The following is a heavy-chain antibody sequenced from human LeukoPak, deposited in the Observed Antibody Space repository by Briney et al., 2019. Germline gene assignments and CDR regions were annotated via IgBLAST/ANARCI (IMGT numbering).Heavy chain of an antibody. Sequence: SETLSLTCTVSGDSISSYYWSWIRQPPGKGLEWIGYIYYSGSTNYNPSLKSRVTISVDTSKNQFSLKLSSVTAADTAVYYCARGVGSSLSVYYYYGMDVWGQGTTVTVSS. CDR3: ARGVGSSLSVYYYYGMDV. J-gene: IGHJ6*02. CDR1: GDSISSYY. CDR2: IYYSGST. D-gene: IGHD6-6*01. V-gene: IGHV4-59*01.